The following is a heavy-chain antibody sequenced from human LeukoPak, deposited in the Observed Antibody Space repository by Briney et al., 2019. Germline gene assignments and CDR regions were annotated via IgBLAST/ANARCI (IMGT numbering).Heavy chain of an antibody. J-gene: IGHJ4*02. CDR2: ISGSGGSI. V-gene: IGHV3-23*01. Sequence: GGSLRLSCAASGFTFSSHAMRWVRQAPGKGLEWVSSISGSGGSIFYADSVEGRFTISRDNSKNTLFLQMNSLRAEDTAVYYCAKVNTVPKNFDSWGQGTLVTVSS. CDR1: GFTFSSHA. D-gene: IGHD4-4*01. CDR3: AKVNTVPKNFDS.